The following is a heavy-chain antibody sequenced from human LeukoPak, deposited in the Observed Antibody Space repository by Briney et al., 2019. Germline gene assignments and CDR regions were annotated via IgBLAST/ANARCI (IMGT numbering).Heavy chain of an antibody. CDR1: GGTFSSYA. Sequence: SVKVSCKASGGTFSSYAISWVRQAPGQGLEWMGGIIPIFGTANYAQKFQGRVTITTDESTSTAYMELSSLRSEDTAVYYCARLKVGATGNVFDFWGQGTMVTVSS. CDR3: ARLKVGATGNVFDF. D-gene: IGHD1-26*01. CDR2: IIPIFGTA. V-gene: IGHV1-69*05. J-gene: IGHJ3*01.